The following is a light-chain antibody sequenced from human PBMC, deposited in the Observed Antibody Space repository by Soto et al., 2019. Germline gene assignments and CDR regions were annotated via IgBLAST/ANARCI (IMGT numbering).Light chain of an antibody. CDR2: GTI. V-gene: IGLV1-40*01. Sequence: QSVLPQPPSVSGSPGQRVTISCSGTSSNIGAGYDVHWYQQRPATAPQLLIFGTINRPSGVPDRFSGSKSGTSASLAITGLQAEDEGDYYCQSYDSTLSARYVFGTGTKVTVL. CDR1: SSNIGAGYD. CDR3: QSYDSTLSARYV. J-gene: IGLJ1*01.